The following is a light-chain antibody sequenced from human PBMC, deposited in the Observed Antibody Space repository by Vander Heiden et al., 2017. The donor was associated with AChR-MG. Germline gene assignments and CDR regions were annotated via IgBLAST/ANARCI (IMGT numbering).Light chain of an antibody. J-gene: IGKJ3*01. CDR2: AAS. Sequence: EIQLTQSPSILSASVGDRVTLSCCASQDVSSFLAWYHQKPGKAPRLLIYAASTRPSGIPSRFSGSGSGTDFTLTISSLQPEDFATYYCQHRNNCPLTFGPGTRLDIK. CDR1: QDVSSF. CDR3: QHRNNCPLT. V-gene: IGKV1-9*01.